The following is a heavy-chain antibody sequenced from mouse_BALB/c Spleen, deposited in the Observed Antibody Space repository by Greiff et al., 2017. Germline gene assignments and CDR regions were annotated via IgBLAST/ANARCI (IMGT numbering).Heavy chain of an antibody. CDR3: GGNGYGDDVVDY. CDR1: GYTFTDYA. J-gene: IGHJ2*01. V-gene: IGHV1-67*01. CDR2: ISTYSGNT. D-gene: IGHD2-2*01. Sequence: QVQLQQSGPELVRPGVSVKLSCEGSGYTFTDYAMYWVKQSHAKSLEWIGVISTYSGNTNYNQKFKGKATMTVDKSSSTDYMQLISLTSEDAAVYYCGGNGYGDDVVDYWGQGTTLTVSS.